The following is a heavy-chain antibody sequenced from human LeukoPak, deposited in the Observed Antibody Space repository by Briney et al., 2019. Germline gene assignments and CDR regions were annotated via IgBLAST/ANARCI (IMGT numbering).Heavy chain of an antibody. V-gene: IGHV4-39*01. CDR1: GDSISSSSYY. Sequence: PSETLSLTCTVSGDSISSSSYYWGWIRQPPGKGLEWIGNIYYNGSTYYNPSLNSRFTISVDTSKNQFSLKLDSVTAADTAVYYCGRIAVAKFDYWGQGTLVTVSS. J-gene: IGHJ4*02. CDR3: GRIAVAKFDY. CDR2: IYYNGST. D-gene: IGHD6-19*01.